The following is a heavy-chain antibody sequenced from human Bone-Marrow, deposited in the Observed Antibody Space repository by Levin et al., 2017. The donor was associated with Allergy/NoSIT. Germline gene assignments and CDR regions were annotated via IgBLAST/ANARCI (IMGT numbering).Heavy chain of an antibody. CDR2: IYPGDSDT. CDR1: GYTFFHYW. V-gene: IGHV5-51*01. CDR3: ARYHYDSTGYYYFDY. J-gene: IGHJ4*02. Sequence: GESLKISCKGSGYTFFHYWIGWVRQMPGRGLEWMGIIYPGDSDTRYSPSFQGQATISADKSISTAYLQWSSLKAADTAMYYCARYHYDSTGYYYFDYWGQGTLVTVSS. D-gene: IGHD3-22*01.